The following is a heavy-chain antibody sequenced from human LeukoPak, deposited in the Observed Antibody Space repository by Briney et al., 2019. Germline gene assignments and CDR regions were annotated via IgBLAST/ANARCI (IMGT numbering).Heavy chain of an antibody. CDR3: ARDGYNSGYLKALDY. J-gene: IGHJ4*02. CDR2: ISYDGSNK. D-gene: IGHD5-18*01. CDR1: GFTFSSYG. Sequence: GGSLRLSCAASGFTFSSYGMHWVRQAPGKGLEWVAVISYDGSNKYYADSVKGRFTISRDNSKNTLYLQMNSLRAEDTAVYYCARDGYNSGYLKALDYWAREPYSPSPQ. V-gene: IGHV3-30*03.